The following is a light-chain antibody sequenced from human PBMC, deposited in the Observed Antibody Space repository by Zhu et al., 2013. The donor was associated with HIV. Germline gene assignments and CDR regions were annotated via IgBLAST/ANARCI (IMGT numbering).Light chain of an antibody. CDR1: SSDVGSYKL. CDR3: SSYTSSSTLGV. J-gene: IGLJ3*02. Sequence: QSALTQPASVSGSPGQSITISCTGTSSDVGSYKLVSWFQQHPGKAPKVMIYEVSKRPSGVSNRFSGSKSGNTASLTISGLQAEDEADYYCSSYTSSSTLGVFGGGTKLTVL. V-gene: IGLV2-14*02. CDR2: EVS.